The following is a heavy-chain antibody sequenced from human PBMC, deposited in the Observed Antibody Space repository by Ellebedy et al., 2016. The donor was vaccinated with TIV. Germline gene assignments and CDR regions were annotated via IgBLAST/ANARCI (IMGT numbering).Heavy chain of an antibody. CDR2: RKPDGSDK. CDR3: ARVMVGVATFDY. J-gene: IGHJ4*02. CDR1: GFTFSSYW. Sequence: GESLKISCAASGFTFSSYWMSWVRQAPGKGLEWVAKRKPDGSDKWYVDSVKDRLTISRDSAKNSLYLQMNSLRAEDTAVYYCARVMVGVATFDYWGQGTLVTVSS. V-gene: IGHV3-7*01. D-gene: IGHD2-15*01.